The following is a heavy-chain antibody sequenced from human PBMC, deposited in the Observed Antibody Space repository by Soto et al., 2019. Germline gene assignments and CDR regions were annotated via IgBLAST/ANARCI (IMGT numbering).Heavy chain of an antibody. J-gene: IGHJ4*02. D-gene: IGHD3-10*01. CDR1: GFTFSSYA. CDR3: AKWPYAYYYGPGSSCYFDY. CDR2: ISGSGGST. V-gene: IGHV3-23*01. Sequence: EVQLFESGGGLVQPGGSLRLSCAASGFTFSSYAMSWVRQAPGKGLEWVSAISGSGGSTYYADSVKGRFTISRDNSKNTLYLQMNSLRAEDTAVYYCAKWPYAYYYGPGSSCYFDYWGQGTLVTVSS.